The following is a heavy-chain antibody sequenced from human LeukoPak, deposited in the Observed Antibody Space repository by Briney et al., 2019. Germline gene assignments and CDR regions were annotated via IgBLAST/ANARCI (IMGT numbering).Heavy chain of an antibody. D-gene: IGHD1-14*01. J-gene: IGHJ4*02. CDR2: IYYSGST. Sequence: PSETLSPTCTASGGSISSSSYYWGWIRQPPGKGLEWIGSIYYSGSTYYNPSLKSRVTISVDTSKNQFSLKLSSVTAADTAVYYCARLGTTPSGWGQGTLVTVSS. CDR3: ARLGTTPSG. V-gene: IGHV4-39*01. CDR1: GGSISSSSYY.